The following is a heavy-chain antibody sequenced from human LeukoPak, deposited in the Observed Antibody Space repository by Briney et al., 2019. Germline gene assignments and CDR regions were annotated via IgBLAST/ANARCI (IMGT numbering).Heavy chain of an antibody. V-gene: IGHV4-31*03. CDR3: ARYSSSFY. Sequence: SETLSLTCTVSGGSISSGGYYWSWIRQHPEKGPEWIGYIYYSGSTYYNPSLKSRVTISVDTSKNQFSLKLSSVTAADTAVYYCARYSSSFYWGQGTLVTVSS. J-gene: IGHJ4*02. CDR1: GGSISSGGYY. CDR2: IYYSGST. D-gene: IGHD6-13*01.